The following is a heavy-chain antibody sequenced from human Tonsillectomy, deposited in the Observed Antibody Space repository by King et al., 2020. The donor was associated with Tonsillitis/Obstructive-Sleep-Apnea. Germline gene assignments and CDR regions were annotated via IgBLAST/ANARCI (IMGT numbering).Heavy chain of an antibody. D-gene: IGHD3-22*01. J-gene: IGHJ4*02. Sequence: VQLVESGGGLVQPGGSLRLSCAASGFTFSSYEMNWVRQAPGKGLEGVSYISSSCSTIYYADSVKGRFTISRDNAKNSLYLQMNSLRAEDTAVYYCAREEVDYYDSSGYFGYFAYWGQGTLVTVSS. CDR2: ISSSCSTI. V-gene: IGHV3-48*03. CDR1: GFTFSSYE. CDR3: AREEVDYYDSSGYFGYFAY.